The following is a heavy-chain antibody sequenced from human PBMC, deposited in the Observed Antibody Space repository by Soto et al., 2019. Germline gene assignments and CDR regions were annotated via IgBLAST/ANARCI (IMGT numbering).Heavy chain of an antibody. J-gene: IGHJ6*02. CDR3: ARDSNYRDYEGYYYYGMDV. CDR1: GGTFSSYA. V-gene: IGHV1-69*12. Sequence: QVQLVQSGAEVKKPGSSVKVSCKASGGTFSSYAISWVRQAPGQGLEWMGGIIPIFGTANYAQKFQGRVTITADESTSTAYMELSSLRSEDTAVYYCARDSNYRDYEGYYYYGMDVWGQGTTVTVSS. D-gene: IGHD4-17*01. CDR2: IIPIFGTA.